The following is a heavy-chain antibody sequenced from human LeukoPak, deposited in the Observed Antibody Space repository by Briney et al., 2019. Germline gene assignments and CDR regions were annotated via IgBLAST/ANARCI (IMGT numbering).Heavy chain of an antibody. CDR2: IRSKTNSYTT. J-gene: IGHJ4*02. CDR3: TRINYDSRDYPHPFDY. V-gene: IGHV3-73*01. Sequence: GGSLKLSCAASGLTFSGSAVHWVRQASGKGLECIGRIRSKTNSYTTAYAASVKGRFTISRDDSKNTAYLQMNSLKTEDTAVYYCTRINYDSRDYPHPFDYWGQGTLVTVSS. D-gene: IGHD3-22*01. CDR1: GLTFSGSA.